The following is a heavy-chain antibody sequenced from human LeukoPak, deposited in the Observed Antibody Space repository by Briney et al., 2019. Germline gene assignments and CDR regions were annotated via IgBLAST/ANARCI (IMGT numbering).Heavy chain of an antibody. D-gene: IGHD3-22*01. CDR3: ATQWPRYYDSTGRLDAFDI. CDR2: FDPEDGET. CDR1: GYTLTELS. V-gene: IGHV1-24*01. J-gene: IGHJ3*02. Sequence: ASVKVSCKVSGYTLTELSMHWVRQAPGKGLEWMGGFDPEDGETIYAQKFQGRVTMTEDTSTDTAYMELSSLRSEDTAVYYCATQWPRYYDSTGRLDAFDIWGQGTMVTVPS.